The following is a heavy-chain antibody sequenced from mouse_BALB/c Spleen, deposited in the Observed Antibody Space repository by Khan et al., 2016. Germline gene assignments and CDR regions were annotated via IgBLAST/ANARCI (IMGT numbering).Heavy chain of an antibody. CDR2: IRSKSNNYAT. CDR3: VRDSSGWFAY. V-gene: IGHV10-1*02. Sequence: EVELVESGGGLVQPKGSLKLSCAASGFTFNTYAMNWVRQAPGKGLEWVARIRSKSNNYATYYADSVKDRFTISRDDSQSMLYLQMNNLKTEDTAMYYCVRDSSGWFAYWGQGTLVTVSA. CDR1: GFTFNTYA. J-gene: IGHJ3*01. D-gene: IGHD3-1*01.